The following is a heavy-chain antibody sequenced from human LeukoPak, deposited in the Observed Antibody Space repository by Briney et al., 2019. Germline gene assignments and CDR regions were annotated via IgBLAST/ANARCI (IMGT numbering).Heavy chain of an antibody. Sequence: GGSLRLSCAASGFTFSSFGMHWVRQAPGKGLEWVAVIWYDGSNKYYADSVKGRFTISRDNSQNTLYLQGNNLRAEDTAVYCCARGRWDTGGLHGLDVRGQGTTVTVSS. CDR3: ARGRWDTGGLHGLDV. D-gene: IGHD2-8*02. CDR1: GFTFSSFG. J-gene: IGHJ6*02. V-gene: IGHV3-33*01. CDR2: IWYDGSNK.